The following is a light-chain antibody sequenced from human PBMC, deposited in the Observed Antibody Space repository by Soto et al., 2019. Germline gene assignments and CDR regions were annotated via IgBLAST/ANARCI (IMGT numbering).Light chain of an antibody. CDR2: ELS. J-gene: IGLJ2*01. CDR1: SSDVGGYNY. V-gene: IGLV2-14*01. Sequence: QSALTQPASVSGSPGQWITISCTGTSSDVGGYNYVSWYQQHPGKAPKLMIYELSKRPSGVSNRFSGSKSGNTASLTISGLQAEDEADYYCSSYTSSSTLVVFGGGTQLTVL. CDR3: SSYTSSSTLVV.